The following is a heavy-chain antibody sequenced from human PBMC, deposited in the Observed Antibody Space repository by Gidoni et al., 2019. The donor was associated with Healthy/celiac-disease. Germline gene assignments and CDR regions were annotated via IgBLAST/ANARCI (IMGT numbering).Heavy chain of an antibody. CDR3: AREVVDYLNWFDP. J-gene: IGHJ5*02. D-gene: IGHD3-22*01. CDR1: SGSIRSGGYY. V-gene: IGHV4-31*03. Sequence: QVQLQESGPGLVKPSPPLSLTCTISSGSIRSGGYYWSWNRQHPGKGLEWIGYIYYSGSTYYNPSLKSRVTISVDTSKNQFSLKLSSVTAADTAVYYCAREVVDYLNWFDPWGQGTLVTVSS. CDR2: IYYSGST.